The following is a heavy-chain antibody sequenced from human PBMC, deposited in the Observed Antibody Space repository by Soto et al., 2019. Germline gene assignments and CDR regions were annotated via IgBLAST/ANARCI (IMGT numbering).Heavy chain of an antibody. V-gene: IGHV3-21*01. CDR2: ISSSSSYI. J-gene: IGHJ4*02. CDR3: ARDIEAAATGLDY. Sequence: GGSLRLSCAASGFTFSSYSMNWVRQAPGKGLEWVSSISSSSSYIYYADSVKGRFTISRDNAKNSLYLQMNSLRAEDTAVYYCARDIEAAATGLDYWGQGTLVTVS. D-gene: IGHD6-13*01. CDR1: GFTFSSYS.